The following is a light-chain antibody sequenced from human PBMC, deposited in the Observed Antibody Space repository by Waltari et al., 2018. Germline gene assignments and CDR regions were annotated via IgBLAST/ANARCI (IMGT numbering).Light chain of an antibody. CDR3: QSYDKSLSAWV. CDR1: RSNIGAHYD. Sequence: QSVLTQPPSVSGAPGQRVTISCTGTRSNIGAHYDVPWYQHLPGTAPNVPISGNTSLPSGVPDRFSGSKSGTSASLAITGLQAEDEADYYCQSYDKSLSAWVFGGGTRLTVL. V-gene: IGLV1-40*01. J-gene: IGLJ3*02. CDR2: GNT.